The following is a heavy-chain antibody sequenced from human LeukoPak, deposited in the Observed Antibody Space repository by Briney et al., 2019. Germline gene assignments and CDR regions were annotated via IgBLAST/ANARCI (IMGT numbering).Heavy chain of an antibody. CDR2: IGTAGDT. CDR3: ARVQGLDFRWYFDL. J-gene: IGHJ2*01. Sequence: GGSLRLSCAASGFTFSSYDMHWVRQVTGKGLEWVSAIGTAGDTYYPGSVKGRFTISRENAKNSLYLQMNSLRAGDTAVYYCARVQGLDFRWYFDLWGRGTLVTVSS. V-gene: IGHV3-13*01. CDR1: GFTFSSYD.